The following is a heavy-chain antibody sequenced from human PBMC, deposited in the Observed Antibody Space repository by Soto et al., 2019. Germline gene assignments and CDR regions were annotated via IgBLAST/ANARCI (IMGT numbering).Heavy chain of an antibody. Sequence: ASVKVSCKASGYTFTSYAMHWVRQAPGQRLEWMGWINAGNGNTKYSQKFQGRVTITRDTSASTAYMELSSLRSEDTAVYYCARDLGSSSGWYGDHYYYYYYMDVWGKGTTVTVSS. CDR3: ARDLGSSSGWYGDHYYYYYYMDV. V-gene: IGHV1-3*01. CDR2: INAGNGNT. J-gene: IGHJ6*03. D-gene: IGHD6-19*01. CDR1: GYTFTSYA.